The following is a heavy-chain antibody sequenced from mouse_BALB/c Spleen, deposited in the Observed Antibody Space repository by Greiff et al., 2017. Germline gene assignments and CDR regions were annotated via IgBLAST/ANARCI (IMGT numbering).Heavy chain of an antibody. Sequence: EVKLMESGGGLVKPGGSLKLSCAASGFTFSDYYMYWVRQTPEKRLEWVATISDGGSYTYYPDSVKGRFTISRDNAKNNLYLQMSSLKSEDTAMYYCAREGELFFAYWGQGTLVTVSA. CDR2: ISDGGSYT. J-gene: IGHJ3*01. CDR1: GFTFSDYY. CDR3: AREGELFFAY. V-gene: IGHV5-4*02.